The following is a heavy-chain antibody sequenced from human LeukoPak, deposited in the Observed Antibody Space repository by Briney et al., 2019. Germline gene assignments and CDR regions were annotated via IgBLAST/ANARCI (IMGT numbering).Heavy chain of an antibody. CDR1: GFTVSSNY. CDR2: IHSGGVT. Sequence: GGSLRLSCAASGFTVSSNYMSWVRQAPGKGLEWLSVIHSGGVTYSADSVKGRFSISRDTSKNTLYLQMNSLRAEDTAVYYCAKGVVPAAWRYYFDYWGQGTLVTVSS. CDR3: AKGVVPAAWRYYFDY. J-gene: IGHJ4*02. V-gene: IGHV3-53*01. D-gene: IGHD2-2*01.